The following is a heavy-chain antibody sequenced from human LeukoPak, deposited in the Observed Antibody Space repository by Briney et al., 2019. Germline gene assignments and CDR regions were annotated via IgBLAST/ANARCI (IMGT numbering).Heavy chain of an antibody. CDR1: GYTFTSYA. CDR2: INTNTGNP. D-gene: IGHD3-10*01. CDR3: ARELCVRGSGSYCPFDY. Sequence: ASVKVSFKASGYTFTSYAMNWVRQPPGQGLEWVGWINTNTGNPTYCQGFTGRFVFSLDTSFSTAYLQISSLKAEDTAVYYCARELCVRGSGSYCPFDYWGQGTLVTVSS. J-gene: IGHJ4*02. V-gene: IGHV7-4-1*02.